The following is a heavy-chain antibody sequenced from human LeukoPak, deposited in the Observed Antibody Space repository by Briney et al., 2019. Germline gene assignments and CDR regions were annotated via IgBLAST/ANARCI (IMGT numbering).Heavy chain of an antibody. Sequence: GASVKVSCKTSGYTFSNYGISWVRQAPGQGLEWLGWISAYNGDTKYAQKFQGRVTMTTDASTTTGHMELTSLRSDDTAVYFCARFYSNFGDYWGQGTLATVSS. CDR1: GYTFSNYG. J-gene: IGHJ4*02. V-gene: IGHV1-18*01. D-gene: IGHD4-11*01. CDR2: ISAYNGDT. CDR3: ARFYSNFGDY.